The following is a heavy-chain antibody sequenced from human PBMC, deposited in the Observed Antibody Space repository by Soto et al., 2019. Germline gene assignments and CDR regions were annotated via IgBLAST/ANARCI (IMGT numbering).Heavy chain of an antibody. D-gene: IGHD3-10*01. CDR3: ARGVRMAKINLDYYYGMDV. CDR1: GYTFTSYG. CDR2: ISAYNGNT. J-gene: IGHJ6*02. Sequence: QVQLVQSGAEVKKPGASVKVSCKASGYTFTSYGISWVRQAPGQGLEWMGWISAYNGNTNYAQKLQGRVTMTTDTSTSTAYMGLRSLRSDDTAVYYCARGVRMAKINLDYYYGMDVWGQGTTVTVSS. V-gene: IGHV1-18*01.